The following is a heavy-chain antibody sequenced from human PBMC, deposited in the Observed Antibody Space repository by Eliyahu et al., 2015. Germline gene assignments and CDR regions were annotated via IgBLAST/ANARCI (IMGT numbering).Heavy chain of an antibody. J-gene: IGHJ5*02. V-gene: IGHV3-9*01. CDR1: GFXFXXXA. CDR3: AHSPYGIPARIWFDP. D-gene: IGHD2-2*01. Sequence: EVQLVESGGGLVQPGXSXRLSCAASGFXFXXXAMHWVRQAPGKGLEWVSGISWNSGNIGYADSVKGRFTISRDNAKNSLYLQMNSLRAEDTALYYCAHSPYGIPARIWFDPWGQGTLVTVSS. CDR2: ISWNSGNI.